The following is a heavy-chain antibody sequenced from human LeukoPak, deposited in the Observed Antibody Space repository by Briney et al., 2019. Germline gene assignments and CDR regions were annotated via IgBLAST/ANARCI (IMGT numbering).Heavy chain of an antibody. J-gene: IGHJ3*02. CDR2: IIPILGIA. Sequence: SVKVSCKVSGGTFSSYTISWVRQAPGQGLEWMGRIIPILGIANYAQKFQGRVTITADKSTSTAYMELSSLRSEDTAVYYCARYDYGDSGDAFDIWGQGTMVTVSS. V-gene: IGHV1-69*02. CDR3: ARYDYGDSGDAFDI. CDR1: GGTFSSYT. D-gene: IGHD4-17*01.